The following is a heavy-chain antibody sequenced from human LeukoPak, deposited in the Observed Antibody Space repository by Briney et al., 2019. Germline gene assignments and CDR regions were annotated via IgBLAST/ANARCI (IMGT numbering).Heavy chain of an antibody. D-gene: IGHD2-2*02. CDR1: GGSFSGYY. Sequence: PSETLSLTCAVYGGSFSGYYWSWIRQPPGKGLEWIGEINHSGSTNYNPSLKSRVTISVDTSKNQFSLKLSSVTAADTAVYYCARHIVVVPAAIEGFDYWGQGTLVTVSP. J-gene: IGHJ4*02. V-gene: IGHV4-34*01. CDR3: ARHIVVVPAAIEGFDY. CDR2: INHSGST.